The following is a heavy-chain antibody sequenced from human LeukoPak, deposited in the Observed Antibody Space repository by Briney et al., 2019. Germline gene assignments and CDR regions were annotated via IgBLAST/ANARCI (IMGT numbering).Heavy chain of an antibody. D-gene: IGHD3-3*01. J-gene: IGHJ4*02. V-gene: IGHV3-11*01. CDR2: ISSSGSTI. CDR1: GFTFSDYY. CDR3: ARGNPKDYDFWGGYYPFDY. Sequence: PGGSLRLSCAASGFTFSDYYMSWIRQAPGKGLEWVSYISSSGSTIYYADSVKGRFTISRDNAKNSLYLQMNSLRAEDTAVYYCARGNPKDYDFWGGYYPFDYWGQGTLVTVSS.